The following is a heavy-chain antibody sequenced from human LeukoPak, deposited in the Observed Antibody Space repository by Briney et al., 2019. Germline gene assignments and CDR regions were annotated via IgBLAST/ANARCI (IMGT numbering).Heavy chain of an antibody. CDR3: ARDDYDFWSGYRYYYYYYMDV. CDR1: GFTVSSNY. D-gene: IGHD3-3*01. V-gene: IGHV3-66*02. CDR2: IYSGGST. Sequence: GRSLRLSCAASGFTVSSNYMSWVRQAPGKGLEWASVIYSGGSTYYADSVKGRFTISRDNSKNTLYLQMNSLRAEDTAVYYCARDDYDFWSGYRYYYYYYMDVWGKGTTVTVSS. J-gene: IGHJ6*03.